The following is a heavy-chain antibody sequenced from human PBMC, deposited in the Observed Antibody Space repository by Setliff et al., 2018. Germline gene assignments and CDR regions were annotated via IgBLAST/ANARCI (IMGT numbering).Heavy chain of an antibody. CDR1: GGSFSDYY. D-gene: IGHD4-17*01. V-gene: IGHV4-34*01. J-gene: IGHJ6*03. CDR3: ARETTMTYYFYYMDV. Sequence: SETLSLTCAVYGGSFSDYYWSWIRQSPGKGLEWIGEINHSGSTNYNPSLKTRVTISVDTSKNQFSLTLSSVTAADAAVYYCARETTMTYYFYYMDVWGKGTTVTVSS. CDR2: INHSGST.